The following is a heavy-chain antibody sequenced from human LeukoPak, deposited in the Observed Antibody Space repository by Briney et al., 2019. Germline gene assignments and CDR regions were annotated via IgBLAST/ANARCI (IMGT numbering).Heavy chain of an antibody. D-gene: IGHD3-10*01. CDR3: AKEPASGSCFDY. CDR2: ISGSGGST. Sequence: GGSLRLSCAASGYTFNSYAMSWVRQAPGKGLEWVSAISGSGGSTYYADSVKGRFTISRDNSKNTLYLQMNSLRAEGTALYYCAKEPASGSCFDYWGQGTLVTVSS. CDR1: GYTFNSYA. V-gene: IGHV3-23*01. J-gene: IGHJ4*02.